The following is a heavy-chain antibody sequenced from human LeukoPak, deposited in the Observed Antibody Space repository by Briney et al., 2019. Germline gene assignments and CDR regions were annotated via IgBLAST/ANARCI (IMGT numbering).Heavy chain of an antibody. Sequence: GGSLRLSCAASGFTFSSDAISWGRQAPGKGLEWVSAISGSGGSTYYADSVKGRFTISRDNSKTTLYLQMNSLRAEDTVVYYCAKADYCRGGSCYHGEDYWGQGTLVTVSS. V-gene: IGHV3-23*01. J-gene: IGHJ4*02. CDR2: ISGSGGST. CDR3: AKADYCRGGSCYHGEDY. CDR1: GFTFSSDA. D-gene: IGHD2-15*01.